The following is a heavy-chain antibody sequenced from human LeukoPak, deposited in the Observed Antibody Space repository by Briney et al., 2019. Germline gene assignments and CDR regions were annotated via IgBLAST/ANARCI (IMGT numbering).Heavy chain of an antibody. J-gene: IGHJ6*02. Sequence: GRSLRLSCAASGFTFSSYAMHWVRQAPGKGLEWVAVISYDGSNKYYADSVKGRFTISRDNSKNTLYLQMNSLRAEDTAVYYCARFRSGYYGMDVWGQGTTVTVSS. CDR3: ARFRSGYYGMDV. V-gene: IGHV3-30-3*01. CDR2: ISYDGSNK. CDR1: GFTFSSYA. D-gene: IGHD3-10*01.